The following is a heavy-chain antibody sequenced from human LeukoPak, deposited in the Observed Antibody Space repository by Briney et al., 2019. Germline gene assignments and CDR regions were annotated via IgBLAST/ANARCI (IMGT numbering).Heavy chain of an antibody. J-gene: IGHJ4*02. CDR3: AKDRVDIMIRGVIID. V-gene: IGHV3-30*02. Sequence: PGGSLRLSCAASGFTFSSYGMQWVRQAPGKGLEWVAFIHYDETEKYYADSVKGRFTISRDNSRNILYLQMSSLRPEDTAVYYCAKDRVDIMIRGVIIDWGQGTLVTVSS. CDR2: IHYDETEK. D-gene: IGHD3-10*01. CDR1: GFTFSSYG.